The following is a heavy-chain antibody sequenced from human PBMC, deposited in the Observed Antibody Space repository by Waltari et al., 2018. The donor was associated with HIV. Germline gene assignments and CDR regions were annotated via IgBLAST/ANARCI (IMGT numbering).Heavy chain of an antibody. V-gene: IGHV1-8*01. D-gene: IGHD3-22*01. CDR1: GYTFTSYD. CDR3: ARVYYDSSGYYGAAGY. Sequence: QVQLVQSGAEVKKPGASVKVSCKASGYTFTSYDINWVRQATGQGLEWMGWMNPNSGNTGYAQKFQGRVTMTRNTSISTAFMEVSSLRSEDTAVYYCARVYYDSSGYYGAAGYWGQGTLVTVS. CDR2: MNPNSGNT. J-gene: IGHJ4*02.